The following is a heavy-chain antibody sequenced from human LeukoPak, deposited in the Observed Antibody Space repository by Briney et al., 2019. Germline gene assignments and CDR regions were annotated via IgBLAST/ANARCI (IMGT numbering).Heavy chain of an antibody. CDR1: GFSFSSYG. CDR3: AEDRGGGYSSGWYYYYYGMDV. J-gene: IGHJ6*02. D-gene: IGHD6-19*01. V-gene: IGHV3-33*06. CDR2: IWYDGSNK. Sequence: GRSLRLSCAASGFSFSSYGMHWVRQAPGKGLEWVAVIWYDGSNKYYADSVKGRFTISRDNSKNTLYLQMNSLRAEDTAVYYCAEDRGGGYSSGWYYYYYGMDVWGQGTTVTVSS.